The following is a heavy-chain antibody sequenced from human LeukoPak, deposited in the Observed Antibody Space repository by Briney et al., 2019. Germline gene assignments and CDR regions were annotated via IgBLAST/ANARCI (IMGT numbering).Heavy chain of an antibody. Sequence: GGSLRLSCAASGFTFSSYAMSWVRQAPGKGLEWVSAISGSGGSTYYADSVKGRFTISRDNSKNTLYLQMNSLRAEDTAVYYCAKDSILPNYGSGSSPANWFDPWGQGTLVTVSS. J-gene: IGHJ5*02. CDR3: AKDSILPNYGSGSSPANWFDP. V-gene: IGHV3-23*01. D-gene: IGHD3-10*01. CDR2: ISGSGGST. CDR1: GFTFSSYA.